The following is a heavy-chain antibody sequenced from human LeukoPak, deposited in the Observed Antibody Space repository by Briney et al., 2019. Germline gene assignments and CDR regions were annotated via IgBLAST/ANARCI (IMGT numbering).Heavy chain of an antibody. Sequence: GGFLRLSCTASGFTFGDYAMSWVRQAPGKGLEWVGFIRSKAYGGTTEYAASVKGRFTISRDDSKSIAYLQMNSLKTEDTAVYYCGKGINLWFGDGYYMDVWGKGTTVTVSS. CDR2: IRSKAYGGTT. CDR3: GKGINLWFGDGYYMDV. V-gene: IGHV3-49*04. CDR1: GFTFGDYA. D-gene: IGHD3-10*01. J-gene: IGHJ6*03.